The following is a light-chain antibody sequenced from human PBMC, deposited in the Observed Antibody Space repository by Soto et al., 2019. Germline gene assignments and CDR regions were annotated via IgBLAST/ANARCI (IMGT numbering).Light chain of an antibody. CDR1: SSDVGGYNS. J-gene: IGLJ1*01. CDR2: EVS. CDR3: SSYTTSSTLLYV. V-gene: IGLV2-14*01. Sequence: QSALTQPASVSGSPGQSITISCTGTSSDVGGYNSVSWYQQHPGKAPKLMIYEVSNRPSGVSNRFSGSKSGNXASLTISGLQAEDEADYYCSSYTTSSTLLYVFGTGTKVTVL.